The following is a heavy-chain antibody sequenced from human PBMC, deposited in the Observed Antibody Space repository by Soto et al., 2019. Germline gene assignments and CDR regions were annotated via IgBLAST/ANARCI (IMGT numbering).Heavy chain of an antibody. CDR2: ISSSGSTI. D-gene: IGHD3-3*01. CDR1: GFIFSDYY. J-gene: IGHJ3*02. Sequence: GGSLRLSCAASGFIFSDYYVSWIRQAPGKGLEWVSYISSSGSTIYYADSVKGRFTISRDNAKNSLYLQMNSLRAEDTAVYYCARSNAARITTHRGAFDIWGQGTMVTVSS. V-gene: IGHV3-11*01. CDR3: ARSNAARITTHRGAFDI.